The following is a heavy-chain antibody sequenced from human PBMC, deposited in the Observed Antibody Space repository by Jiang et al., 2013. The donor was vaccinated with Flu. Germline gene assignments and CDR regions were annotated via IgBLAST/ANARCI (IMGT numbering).Heavy chain of an antibody. CDR2: ITARFGTP. D-gene: IGHD3-22*01. Sequence: QLVESGAEVKKPGSSVKVSCKASGGSFSNYPLSWVRQAPGQGPEWMGEITARFGTPQYAQKFQDRLIISAHESTRTVYMELSSLTSEDTAVYYCASLKPETYYYDLRGQREWFDPWGQGTLVIVTS. V-gene: IGHV1-69*01. J-gene: IGHJ5*02. CDR3: ASLKPETYYYDLRGQREWFDP. CDR1: GGSFSNYP.